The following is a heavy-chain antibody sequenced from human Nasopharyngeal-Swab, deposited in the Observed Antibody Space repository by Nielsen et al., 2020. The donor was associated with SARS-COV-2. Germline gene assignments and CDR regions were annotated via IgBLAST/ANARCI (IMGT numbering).Heavy chain of an antibody. CDR3: ARASAAAEWDAFDI. V-gene: IGHV3-53*01. CDR1: GFTVGNNY. CDR2: IYSGGST. Sequence: GESLKISCAASGFTVGNNYMTWVRQAPGKGLQWVSVIYSGGSTYYADSVKGRFTISRDNSKNMVYLQMNSLRAEDTAVYYCARASAAAEWDAFDIWGQGTMVTVSS. D-gene: IGHD6-13*01. J-gene: IGHJ3*02.